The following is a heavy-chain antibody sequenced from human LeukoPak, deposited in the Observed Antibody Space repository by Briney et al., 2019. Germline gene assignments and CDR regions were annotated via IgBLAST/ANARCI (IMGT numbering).Heavy chain of an antibody. V-gene: IGHV4-59*12. J-gene: IGHJ4*02. CDR3: ARQNPAASGQGLDY. Sequence: SETLSLTCTVSGGSISSYYWSWIRQPPGKGLEWIGYIYYSGSTNYNPSLKSRVTISVDTSKNQFSLKLSSVTAADTAVYYCARQNPAASGQGLDYWGQGTLVTVSS. CDR2: IYYSGST. CDR1: GGSISSYY. D-gene: IGHD6-13*01.